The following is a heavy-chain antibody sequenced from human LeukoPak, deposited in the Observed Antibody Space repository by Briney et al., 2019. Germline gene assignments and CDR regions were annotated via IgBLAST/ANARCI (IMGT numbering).Heavy chain of an antibody. V-gene: IGHV1-46*01. CDR3: ARAMGDVEMATRGAFDI. CDR2: INPSSGSI. CDR1: GYTFTSYY. Sequence: GASVKVSCKASGYTFTSYYIHWVRQAPGQGLEWMGIINPSSGSISYAQKFQGRVTMTRDTSTSTVYMELSSLRSEDTAVYYCARAMGDVEMATRGAFDIWGQGTMVTVSS. J-gene: IGHJ3*02. D-gene: IGHD5-24*01.